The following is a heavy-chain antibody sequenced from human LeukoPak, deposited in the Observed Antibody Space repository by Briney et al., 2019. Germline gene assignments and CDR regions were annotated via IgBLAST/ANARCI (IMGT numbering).Heavy chain of an antibody. CDR1: GFTFSNHW. J-gene: IGHJ5*02. V-gene: IGHV3-74*01. Sequence: GGSLRLSCAASGFTFSNHWMFWVRHTPGRGLMWVSLINPDGSVTTYADSVKGRFTISRDNAKNTLYLQMNSLRAEDTAVYYCASLYGSGPNWFDPWGQGTLVTVSS. CDR3: ASLYGSGPNWFDP. CDR2: INPDGSVT. D-gene: IGHD3-10*01.